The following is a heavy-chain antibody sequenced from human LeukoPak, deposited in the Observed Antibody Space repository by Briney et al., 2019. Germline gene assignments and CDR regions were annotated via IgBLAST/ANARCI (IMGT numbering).Heavy chain of an antibody. CDR3: ARTRFGELLGAFDI. J-gene: IGHJ3*02. CDR2: IYSGGST. D-gene: IGHD3-10*01. Sequence: GGSLRLSCAASGFTVSSNYMSWVRQAPGKGLEWVSAIYSGGSTYYADSVKGRFTISRDNSKNTLYLQMNSLRAEDTAVYYCARTRFGELLGAFDIWGQGTMVTVSS. CDR1: GFTVSSNY. V-gene: IGHV3-53*01.